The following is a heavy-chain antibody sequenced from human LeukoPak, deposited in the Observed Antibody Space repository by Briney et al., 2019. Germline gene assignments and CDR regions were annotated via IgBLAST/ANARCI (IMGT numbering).Heavy chain of an antibody. CDR1: GFNFIDYS. CDR2: IGISSGNT. V-gene: IGHV3-48*01. J-gene: IGHJ4*01. Sequence: GGSLRLSCAASGFNFIDYSMNWVRQAPGKGLEWISYIGISSGNTKNADSVKGRFTISRDNARNSLYLQMNSLRVEDTAMYYCARDHRYAFDNWGHGTLVTGSS. CDR3: ARDHRYAFDN. D-gene: IGHD5-12*01.